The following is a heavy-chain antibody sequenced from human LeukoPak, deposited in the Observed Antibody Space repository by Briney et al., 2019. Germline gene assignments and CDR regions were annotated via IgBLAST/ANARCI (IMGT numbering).Heavy chain of an antibody. V-gene: IGHV3-9*02. Sequence: GGSLRLSCAASGFTSDDYAMHWVRQAPGKGLEWVSGISWNSGSIGYADSVKGRFTISRDNAKNSLYLQMNSLRAEDTALYYCATRTYYDSREWGAFDIWGQGTMVTVSS. CDR2: ISWNSGSI. D-gene: IGHD3-22*01. CDR3: ATRTYYDSREWGAFDI. CDR1: GFTSDDYA. J-gene: IGHJ3*02.